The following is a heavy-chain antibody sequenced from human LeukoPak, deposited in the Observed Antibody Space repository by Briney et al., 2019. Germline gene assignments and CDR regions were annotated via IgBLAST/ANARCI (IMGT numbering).Heavy chain of an antibody. CDR3: AKDWDDYGDYLPLDY. J-gene: IGHJ4*02. CDR2: IRGGGGST. V-gene: IGHV3-23*01. D-gene: IGHD4-17*01. Sequence: GGSLRLPCAASGFTFANYAMSWVRQAPGKGLEWVSAIRGGGGSTYYADSVKGRFTISRDYFKNTLFLQMNTLRAEDTAVYYCAKDWDDYGDYLPLDYWGPGTLVTVSS. CDR1: GFTFANYA.